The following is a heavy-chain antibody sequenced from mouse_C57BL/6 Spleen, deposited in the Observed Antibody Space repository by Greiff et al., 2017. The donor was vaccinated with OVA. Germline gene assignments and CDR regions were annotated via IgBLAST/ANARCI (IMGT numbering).Heavy chain of an antibody. CDR3: ARRVTTGRYFDY. CDR2: IYPGDGDT. J-gene: IGHJ2*01. CDR1: GYAFSSSW. Sequence: LVESGPELVKPGASVKISCKASGYAFSSSWMNWVKQRPGKGLEWIGRIYPGDGDTNYNGKFKGKATLTADKSSSTAYMQLSSLTSEDSAVYFCARRVTTGRYFDYWGQGTTLTVSS. V-gene: IGHV1-82*01. D-gene: IGHD1-1*01.